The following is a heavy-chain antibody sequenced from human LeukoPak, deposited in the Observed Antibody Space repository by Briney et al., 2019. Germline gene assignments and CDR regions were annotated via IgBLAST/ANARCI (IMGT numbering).Heavy chain of an antibody. CDR3: ARGDGGNFDY. J-gene: IGHJ4*02. CDR2: ISSNGGST. V-gene: IGHV3-64*01. CDR1: GFTFSSYA. Sequence: PGGSLRLSCAASGFTFSSYAMHWVRQAPGKGLEYVSAISSNGGSTYYANSVKGRFTISRDNSKNTLYLQMGSLRAEDMAVYYCARGDGGNFDYWGQGTLVTVSS. D-gene: IGHD2-15*01.